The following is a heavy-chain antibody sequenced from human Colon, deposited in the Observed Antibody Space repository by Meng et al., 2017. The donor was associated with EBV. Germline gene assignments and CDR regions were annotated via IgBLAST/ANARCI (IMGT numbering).Heavy chain of an antibody. Sequence: QVQLQDAGPGLVKPSQTLSLTCTVSGGSISSGGYYWSWIRQHPGKGLEWIGYIHSSGSTYYNPSLRSRLTISVDTSKNQFSLKLSSVTAADTAVYYCARVDGGRFGDFEADYWGQGTLVTVSS. CDR1: GGSISSGGYY. V-gene: IGHV4-31*03. D-gene: IGHD3-10*01. CDR3: ARVDGGRFGDFEADY. J-gene: IGHJ4*02. CDR2: IHSSGST.